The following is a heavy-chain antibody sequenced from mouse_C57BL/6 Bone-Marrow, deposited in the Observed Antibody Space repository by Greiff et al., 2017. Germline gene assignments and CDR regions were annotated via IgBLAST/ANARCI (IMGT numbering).Heavy chain of an antibody. V-gene: IGHV1-22*01. Sequence: VQLQQSGPELVKPGASVKMSCKASGYTFTDYTMHWVKQSPGKSLEWIGYINPNNGGTSYNQKFKGKATLTVNKSSSTAYMELRSLTSEDSAVYYGARSYDGYPCGFAYWGQGTLVTVSA. CDR3: ARSYDGYPCGFAY. D-gene: IGHD2-3*01. J-gene: IGHJ3*01. CDR1: GYTFTDYT. CDR2: INPNNGGT.